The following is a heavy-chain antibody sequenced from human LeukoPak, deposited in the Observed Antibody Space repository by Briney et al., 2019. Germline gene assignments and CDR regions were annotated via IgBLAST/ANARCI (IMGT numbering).Heavy chain of an antibody. D-gene: IGHD6-19*01. CDR3: ARQDSSGWYFNDY. J-gene: IGHJ4*02. CDR2: IYYSGRT. CDR1: GGSITSISYY. V-gene: IGHV4-39*01. Sequence: PSETLSLTCTVSGGSITSISYYWGWIRQPPGKGLEWIGSIYYSGRTSYNPSLKTRVTVSVDTSKNQFSLKLSSVTAADTAVYYCARQDSSGWYFNDYWGQGTLVTVFS.